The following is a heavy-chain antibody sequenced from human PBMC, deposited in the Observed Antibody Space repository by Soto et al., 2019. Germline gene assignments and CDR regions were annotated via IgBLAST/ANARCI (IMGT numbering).Heavy chain of an antibody. CDR3: AKDNDLDRDGPFDY. J-gene: IGHJ4*02. Sequence: EVQLVESGGGSVQPGSSLRLSCAASGFSFDDYGMHWVRQGPGKGLGWVSGISWNSGDIYYADSVKGRFTISRDNAKRSLYLQMNSLRTEDTALYYCAKDNDLDRDGPFDYWGQGILVTVSS. CDR2: ISWNSGDI. V-gene: IGHV3-9*01. CDR1: GFSFDDYG. D-gene: IGHD2-2*03.